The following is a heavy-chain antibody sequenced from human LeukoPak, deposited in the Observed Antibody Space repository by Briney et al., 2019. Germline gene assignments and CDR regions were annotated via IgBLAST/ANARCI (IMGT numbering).Heavy chain of an antibody. J-gene: IGHJ4*02. V-gene: IGHV4-34*01. D-gene: IGHD3-22*01. CDR1: GGSFSGYY. Sequence: SETLSLTCAVYGGSFSGYYWSWNRQPPGKGLEWIGEINHSGSTNYNPSLKSRVTISVDTSKNQFSLELSSVTAADTAVYYCARPYRPYDSSGYYYGFDYWGQGTLVTVSS. CDR2: INHSGST. CDR3: ARPYRPYDSSGYYYGFDY.